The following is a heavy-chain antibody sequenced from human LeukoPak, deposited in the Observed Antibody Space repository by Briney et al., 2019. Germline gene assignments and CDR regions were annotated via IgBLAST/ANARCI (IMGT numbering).Heavy chain of an antibody. CDR2: INPNSGGT. J-gene: IGHJ6*02. CDR1: GYTFTGYY. V-gene: IGHV1-2*02. CDR3: AREGLARITMIVVSDYYYGMDV. Sequence: ASVKVSCKASGYTFTGYYMHWVRQAPGQGLEWMGWINPNSGGTNYAQKFQGRVTMTRGTSISTAYMELSRLRSDDTAVYYCAREGLARITMIVVSDYYYGMDVWGQGTTVTVSS. D-gene: IGHD3-22*01.